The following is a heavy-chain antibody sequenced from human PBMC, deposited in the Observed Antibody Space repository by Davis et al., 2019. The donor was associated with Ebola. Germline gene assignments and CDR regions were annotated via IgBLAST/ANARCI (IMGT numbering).Heavy chain of an antibody. Sequence: AASVKVSCKTSGYSFTTYGIMWVRQAPGQGLEWMGWIAAYNGYTNYVQNFKGRVTMTIDPSASTAYMELRSLRSDDTAVYYCARVVDTWRVVDDYWGQGTLVTVSS. CDR2: IAAYNGYT. D-gene: IGHD2-15*01. V-gene: IGHV1-18*01. CDR3: ARVVDTWRVVDDY. J-gene: IGHJ4*02. CDR1: GYSFTTYG.